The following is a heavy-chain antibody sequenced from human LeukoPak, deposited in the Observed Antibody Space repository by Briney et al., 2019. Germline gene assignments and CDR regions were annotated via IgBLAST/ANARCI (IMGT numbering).Heavy chain of an antibody. CDR3: ARDIPLGFSSSWYGAFDL. V-gene: IGHV4-59*12. J-gene: IGHJ3*01. D-gene: IGHD6-13*01. CDR2: IYYSGST. CDR1: GGSISSYY. Sequence: SETLSLTCTVSGGSISSYYWSWIRQPPGKGLEWIGYIYYSGSTNYNPSLKSRVTISVDTSKNQFSLKLSSVTAADTAVYYCARDIPLGFSSSWYGAFDLWGQGTMVTVSS.